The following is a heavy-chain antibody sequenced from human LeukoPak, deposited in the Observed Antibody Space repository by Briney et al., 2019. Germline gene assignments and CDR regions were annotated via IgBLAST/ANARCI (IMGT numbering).Heavy chain of an antibody. CDR3: ARDSQQLPFDY. V-gene: IGHV4-59*01. J-gene: IGHJ4*02. CDR2: IYYSGST. CDR1: GGSISRYY. D-gene: IGHD6-13*01. Sequence: SETLSLTCTVSGGSISRYYWSWIRQPPGKGLEWIGYIYYSGSTNYNPSLKSRVTISVDTSKNQFSLKLSSVTAADTAVYYCARDSQQLPFDYWGQGTLVTVSS.